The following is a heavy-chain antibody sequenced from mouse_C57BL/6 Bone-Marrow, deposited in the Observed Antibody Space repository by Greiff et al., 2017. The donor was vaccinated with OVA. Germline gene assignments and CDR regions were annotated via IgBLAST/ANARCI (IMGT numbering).Heavy chain of an antibody. CDR2: INPGGGST. CDR3: ARHGVNSAKDY. Sequence: EVQVVESGAGLVKPGESVKLSCKSTEYAFPCHCMSWVSQRPGQGLELVGAINPGGGSTYYTDTFEGQAILTRDKTSNTVYLQLSSLRSEDSAVYYCARHGVNSAKDYWGQGTSVTVSS. V-gene: IGHV5-2*01. CDR1: EYAFPCHC. J-gene: IGHJ4*01.